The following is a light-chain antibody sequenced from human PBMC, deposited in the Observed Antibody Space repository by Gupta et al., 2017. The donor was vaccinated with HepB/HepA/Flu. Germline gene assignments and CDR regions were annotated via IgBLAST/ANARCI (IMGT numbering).Light chain of an antibody. CDR1: QSIIGSY. J-gene: IGKJ4*01. V-gene: IGKV3-15*01. CDR2: GAS. CDR3: QQYNDWPLT. Sequence: EILMPQSPATLSVSPGERATLSCRASQSIIGSYLAWYQQKPGQAPRLLIYGASTRATGIPARFSGSGSGTEFTLTISSLQSEDFAVYYCQQYNDWPLTVGGGTKVEIK.